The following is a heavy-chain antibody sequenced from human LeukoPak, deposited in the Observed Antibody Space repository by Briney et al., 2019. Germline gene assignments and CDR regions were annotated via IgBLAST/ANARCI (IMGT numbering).Heavy chain of an antibody. CDR1: GFSFSTYS. CDR2: ISSSSSYN. Sequence: WESLRLSCAASGFSFSTYSMQWVRQAPGKGLEWVSSISSSSSYNFNADSVKGRFTISRDNAKSSLCLQMNSLRAEDTAVYYCARALGGGSNWVDSWGQGTLVTVSS. J-gene: IGHJ5*01. D-gene: IGHD3-16*01. CDR3: ARALGGGSNWVDS. V-gene: IGHV3-21*01.